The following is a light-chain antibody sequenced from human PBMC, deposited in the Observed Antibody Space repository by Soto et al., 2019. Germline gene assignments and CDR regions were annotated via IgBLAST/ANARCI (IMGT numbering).Light chain of an antibody. CDR1: AVLVYGSNNRNY. Sequence: DIVMTQSPDSLAVSLCERATLKCKSNAVLVYGSNNRNYLAWYQQRKGQTPKMLIRWASTRESGVPDRFIGGGSGTDFTLTISSLQTEDVEVYYCQQYFNRPYTFGQGTKVDIK. CDR2: WAS. V-gene: IGKV4-1*01. CDR3: QQYFNRPYT. J-gene: IGKJ2*01.